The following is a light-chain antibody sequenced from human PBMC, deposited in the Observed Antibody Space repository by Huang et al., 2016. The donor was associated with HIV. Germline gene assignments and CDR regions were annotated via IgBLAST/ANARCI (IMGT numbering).Light chain of an antibody. J-gene: IGKJ5*01. CDR3: QQRSNWPPA. CDR2: DAY. CDR1: QSVSSY. V-gene: IGKV3-11*01. Sequence: IVLTQSPATLSLSPGERATLSCRASQSVSSYLAWYQQKPGQAPRLLIYDAYNRATGIPARFSGSGSGTDFTLTISSLEPEDFAVYYCQQRSNWPPAFAQGTRLEIK.